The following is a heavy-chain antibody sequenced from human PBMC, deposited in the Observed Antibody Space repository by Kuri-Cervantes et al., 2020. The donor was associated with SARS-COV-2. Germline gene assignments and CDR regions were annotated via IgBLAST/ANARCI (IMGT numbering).Heavy chain of an antibody. CDR3: ARLSSIAAPTDY. D-gene: IGHD6-6*01. J-gene: IGHJ4*02. CDR2: IYHSGST. V-gene: IGHV4-38-2*01. Sequence: SETLSLTCAVSGYSFSSGYYWGWIRQPPGKGLEWIGSIYHSGSTYYNPSLKSRVTISVDTSKNQFSLKLSSVTAADTAVYYCARLSSIAAPTDYWGQGTLVTVSS. CDR1: GYSFSSGYY.